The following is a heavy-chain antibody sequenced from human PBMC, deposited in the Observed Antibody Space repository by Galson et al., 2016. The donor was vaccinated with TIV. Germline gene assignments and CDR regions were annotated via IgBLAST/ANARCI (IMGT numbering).Heavy chain of an antibody. Sequence: SLRLSCAASGLTFSTYVMHWVRQAPGKGLEWVAFVRYDGSHKNYTDSVKGRFTISRDNSKYTLYLQMNSLRAEDTAVYYCAKGMAIFGVIPPWGGMDVWGQGTTVTVSS. D-gene: IGHD3-3*01. J-gene: IGHJ6*02. CDR2: VRYDGSHK. CDR3: AKGMAIFGVIPPWGGMDV. CDR1: GLTFSTYV. V-gene: IGHV3-30*02.